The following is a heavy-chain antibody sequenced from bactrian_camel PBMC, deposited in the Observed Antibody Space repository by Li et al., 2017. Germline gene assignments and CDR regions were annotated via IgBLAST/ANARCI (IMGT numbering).Heavy chain of an antibody. CDR2: IDRDGIR. CDR3: AAATYVRYECSSYEYNY. J-gene: IGHJ4*01. D-gene: IGHD4*01. Sequence: QVQLVESGGGSVQAGGSLRLSCAARTGTFRSACMGWIRQVSGKEREGVAMIDRDGIRNYAAAVKGRFTISKDTAENTLYLQMNSLKPDDTAMYYCAAATYVRYECSSYEYNYWGQGTQVTVS. V-gene: IGHV3S53*01. CDR1: TGTFRSAC.